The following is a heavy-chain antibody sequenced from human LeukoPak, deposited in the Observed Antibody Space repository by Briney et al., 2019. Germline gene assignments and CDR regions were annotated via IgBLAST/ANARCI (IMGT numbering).Heavy chain of an antibody. CDR3: ARGKYYDFWSGYYDY. CDR2: ISGSGGST. D-gene: IGHD3-3*01. V-gene: IGHV3-23*01. J-gene: IGHJ4*02. CDR1: GFTFSSYA. Sequence: GGSLRLSCAASGFTFSSYAMSWVRQAPGKGLEWVSAISGSGGSTYYADSVKGRFTISRDNSKNTLYLQMNSLRAEDTAVYYCARGKYYDFWSGYYDYWGQGTLVTVSS.